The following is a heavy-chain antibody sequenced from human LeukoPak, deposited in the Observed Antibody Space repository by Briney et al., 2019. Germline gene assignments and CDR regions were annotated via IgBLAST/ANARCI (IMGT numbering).Heavy chain of an antibody. CDR2: ISSSSSHI. CDR3: ARDWGSEVTSYYYYGMDV. V-gene: IGHV3-21*01. Sequence: PGGSLRLSCAASGFTFSSYSMNWVRQAPGKGLEWVSSISSSSSHIYYADSVKGRFTISRDNAKNSLYLQMNSLRAEDTAVYYCARDWGSEVTSYYYYGMDVWGQGTTVTVSS. CDR1: GFTFSSYS. D-gene: IGHD2-21*02. J-gene: IGHJ6*02.